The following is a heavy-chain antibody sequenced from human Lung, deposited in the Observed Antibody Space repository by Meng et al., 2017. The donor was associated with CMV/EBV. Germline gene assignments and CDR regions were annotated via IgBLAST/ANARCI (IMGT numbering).Heavy chain of an antibody. Sequence: GGSXRLXCVASGYTFSNAWMNWVRQAPGKGLEGVVRIKNKADGGTTDYAAPVKGRFTISRDDSKNTMYLQINSLKSEDTAVYYCTTMSTIDYSNLTFEYGXQGKXVTVSS. CDR2: IKNKADGGTT. CDR3: TTMSTIDYSNLTFEY. CDR1: GYTFSNAW. J-gene: IGHJ4*02. V-gene: IGHV3-15*01. D-gene: IGHD4-11*01.